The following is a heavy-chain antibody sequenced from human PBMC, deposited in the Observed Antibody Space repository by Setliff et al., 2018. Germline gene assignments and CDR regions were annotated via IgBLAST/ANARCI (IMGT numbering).Heavy chain of an antibody. Sequence: SETLSLTCTVSGGSISSNYWSWVRQPPGKGLEWIGYIYTSGSTNYNPSLKSRGTISVDTSRNQFSLKLSSVTAADAAVYYCVRVEAGYCSSTSCYVVGAFDIWGQGTMVTVSS. CDR2: IYTSGST. D-gene: IGHD2-2*03. V-gene: IGHV4-4*08. CDR3: VRVEAGYCSSTSCYVVGAFDI. CDR1: GGSISSNY. J-gene: IGHJ3*02.